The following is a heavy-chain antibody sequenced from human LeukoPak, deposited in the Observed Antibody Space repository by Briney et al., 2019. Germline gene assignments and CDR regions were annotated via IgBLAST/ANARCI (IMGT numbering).Heavy chain of an antibody. D-gene: IGHD6-13*01. CDR2: INPSGGST. CDR3: ARDTVAAAGRDIHWFDP. V-gene: IGHV1-46*01. Sequence: ASVTVSCKASGYTFTSYYMHWVRQAPGQGLEWMGIINPSGGSTSYAQKFQGRVTMTRDMSTSTVYMELSSLRSEDTAVYYCARDTVAAAGRDIHWFDPWGQGTLVTVSS. CDR1: GYTFTSYY. J-gene: IGHJ5*02.